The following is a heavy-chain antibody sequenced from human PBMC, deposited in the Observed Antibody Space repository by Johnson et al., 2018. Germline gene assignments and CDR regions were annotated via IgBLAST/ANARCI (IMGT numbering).Heavy chain of an antibody. V-gene: IGHV3-23*04. CDR2: ISGSGGST. J-gene: IGHJ3*02. D-gene: IGHD3-22*01. CDR1: GFTFSTFA. Sequence: VQLVQSGGGVVKPGRSLRLSCAASGFTFSTFAMSWVCQAPGKGLEWVSAISGSGGSTYYADSVKGRFTISRDNSKNTLYLQMNSLRAEDTAIYYCAKDLTGWSVVVGLRALEIWGQGTMVTVSS. CDR3: AKDLTGWSVVVGLRALEI.